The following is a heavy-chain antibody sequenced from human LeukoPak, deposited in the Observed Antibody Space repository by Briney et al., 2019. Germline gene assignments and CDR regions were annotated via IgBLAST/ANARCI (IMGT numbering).Heavy chain of an antibody. D-gene: IGHD6-19*01. CDR2: ISSSSTTI. J-gene: IGHJ4*02. CDR3: ARRGYISAWDY. Sequence: PGGSLRLSCAASGFTFSSYSMNWVRQAPGKGLEWVSYISSSSTTIYYADSVKGRFAISRDNAKNSLYLQMNSLRAEDTAVYYCARRGYISAWDYWGQGTLVTVSS. CDR1: GFTFSSYS. V-gene: IGHV3-48*01.